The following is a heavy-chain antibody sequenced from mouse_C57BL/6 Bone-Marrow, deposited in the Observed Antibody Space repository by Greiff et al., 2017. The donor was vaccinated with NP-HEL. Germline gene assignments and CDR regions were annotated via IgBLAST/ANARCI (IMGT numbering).Heavy chain of an antibody. J-gene: IGHJ2*01. CDR2: IDPNSGGT. V-gene: IGHV1-62-3*01. CDR1: GYTFTSYW. D-gene: IGHD2-3*01. Sequence: QVQLQQPGAELVKPGASVKLSCKASGYTFTSYWMHWVKQRPGRGLEWIGRIDPNSGGTKYNEKFKSKATLTVDKPSSTAYMELSSLTNEDSAVYYCTREGDDGYGYYFDYWGQGTTLTVSS. CDR3: TREGDDGYGYYFDY.